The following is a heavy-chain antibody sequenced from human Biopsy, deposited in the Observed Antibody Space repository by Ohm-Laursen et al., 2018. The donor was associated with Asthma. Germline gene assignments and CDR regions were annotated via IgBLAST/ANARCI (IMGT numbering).Heavy chain of an antibody. D-gene: IGHD3-16*01. J-gene: IGHJ6*02. CDR2: VTYDGISQ. Sequence: SLRLSCAASGFTFSNYGMHWVRQVAGKGLDWVAVVTYDGISQYYAESVKGRFTISRDNAKNSLYLQMNSLRAEDTAVYYCAREGGADYYYYGMDVWGQGTTVTVSS. V-gene: IGHV3-30*03. CDR1: GFTFSNYG. CDR3: AREGGADYYYYGMDV.